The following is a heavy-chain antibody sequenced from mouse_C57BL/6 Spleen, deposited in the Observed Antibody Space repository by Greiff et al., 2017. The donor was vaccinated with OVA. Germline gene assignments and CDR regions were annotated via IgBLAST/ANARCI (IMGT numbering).Heavy chain of an antibody. CDR2: ISDGGSYT. V-gene: IGHV5-4*01. CDR1: GFTLSSYA. D-gene: IGHD2-5*01. CDR3: ARDPGYYSNPYAMDY. J-gene: IGHJ4*01. Sequence: EVKLVESGGGLVKPGGSLKLSCAASGFTLSSYAMAWVRQTPEKRLEWVATISDGGSYTYYPDNVKGRFTISRDNAKNNLYLQMSHLKSEDTAMYYCARDPGYYSNPYAMDYWGQGTSVTVSS.